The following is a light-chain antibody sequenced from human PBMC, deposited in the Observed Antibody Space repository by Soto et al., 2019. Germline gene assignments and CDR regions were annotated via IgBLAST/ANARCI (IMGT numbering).Light chain of an antibody. V-gene: IGKV3-20*01. Sequence: EVVMTQSPATLSLSPGERATLSCRASQSVSSSYLAWYQQKPGQAPRLLIYGASSRATGIPDRFSGSGSGTVLTLTISRLEPEDFAVYYCQQYGSSLTWTFGQGTKVEIK. CDR2: GAS. J-gene: IGKJ1*01. CDR3: QQYGSSLTWT. CDR1: QSVSSSY.